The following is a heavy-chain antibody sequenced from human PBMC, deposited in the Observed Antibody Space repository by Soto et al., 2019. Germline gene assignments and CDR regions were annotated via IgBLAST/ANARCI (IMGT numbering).Heavy chain of an antibody. CDR1: GITFKDAW. CDR3: AFALVSPERSLDP. CDR2: VSPDSSYT. V-gene: IGHV3-11*06. J-gene: IGHJ5*02. Sequence: VQLVESGGGLGMPGGSLRLSCRVSGITFKDAWMSWVRQAPGKGLEWVSSVSPDSSYTYYGDSVRGRFTNSRDNAKSSVYLQMNSLRAEDTAVYYCAFALVSPERSLDPWGQGTLVTVSS.